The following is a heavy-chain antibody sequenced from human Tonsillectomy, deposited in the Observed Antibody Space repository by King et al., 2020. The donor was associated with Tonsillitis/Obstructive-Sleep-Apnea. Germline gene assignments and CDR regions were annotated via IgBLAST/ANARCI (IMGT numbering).Heavy chain of an antibody. CDR3: AKQEYGDYVGGGFDY. Sequence: QLQESGPGLVKPSETLSLTCTVSGGSISSSSYYWGWIRQPPGKGLEWIGSIYYSGSTYYNPSLKSRVTISVDTSKNQFSLKLSSVTAADTAVYYCAKQEYGDYVGGGFDYWGQGTLVTVSS. J-gene: IGHJ4*02. CDR1: GGSISSSSYY. D-gene: IGHD4-17*01. CDR2: IYYSGST. V-gene: IGHV4-39*01.